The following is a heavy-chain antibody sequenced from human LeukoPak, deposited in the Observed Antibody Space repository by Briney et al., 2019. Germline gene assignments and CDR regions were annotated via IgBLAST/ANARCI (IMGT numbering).Heavy chain of an antibody. V-gene: IGHV4-34*01. CDR2: INHSGST. CDR3: AREMGQTGDYFDY. J-gene: IGHJ4*02. CDR1: GGSFSGYY. Sequence: SETLSLTCAVYGGSFSGYYWSWIRQPPGKGLGWIGEINHSGSTNYNSSLKSRVTISVDTSKNQFSLNLSSVTAADTAVYYCAREMGQTGDYFDYWGQGTLVTVSS. D-gene: IGHD7-27*01.